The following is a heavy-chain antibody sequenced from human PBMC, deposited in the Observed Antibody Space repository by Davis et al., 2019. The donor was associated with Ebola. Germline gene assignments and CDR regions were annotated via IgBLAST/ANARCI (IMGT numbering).Heavy chain of an antibody. CDR1: GGTFSSYA. V-gene: IGHV1-69*04. Sequence: SVKVSCKASGGTFSSYAISWVRQAPGQGLEWMGRIIPILGIANYAQKFQGRVTITADESTSTAYMELSSLRSEDTAVYYCANEQDYDDSSGYYYVEQYWGQGTLVTVSS. D-gene: IGHD3-22*01. CDR2: IIPILGIA. J-gene: IGHJ4*02. CDR3: ANEQDYDDSSGYYYVEQY.